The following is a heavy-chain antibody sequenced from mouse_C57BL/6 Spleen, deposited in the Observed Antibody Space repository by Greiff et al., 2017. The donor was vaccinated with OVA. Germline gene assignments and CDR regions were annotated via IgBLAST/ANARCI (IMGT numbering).Heavy chain of an antibody. Sequence: ESGPGLVKPSQSLSLTCSVTGYSITSGYYWNWIRQFPGNKLEWMGYISYDGSNNYNPSLKNRISITRDTSKNQFFLKLNSVTTEDTATYYCARFLVTTEDYFDYWGQGTTLTVSS. CDR3: ARFLVTTEDYFDY. J-gene: IGHJ2*01. CDR2: ISYDGSN. CDR1: GYSITSGYY. V-gene: IGHV3-6*01. D-gene: IGHD2-3*01.